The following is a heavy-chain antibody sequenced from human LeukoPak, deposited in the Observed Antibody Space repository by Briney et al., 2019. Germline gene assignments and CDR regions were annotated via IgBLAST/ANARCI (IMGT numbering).Heavy chain of an antibody. CDR1: GFTFSSYA. CDR2: ISGSGGST. V-gene: IGHV3-23*01. Sequence: PGGSLRLSCAASGFTFSSYAMSWVRQAPGKGLEWVSAISGSGGSTYYADSVKGRFTISRDNSKNTLYLQMNSLRAEDTAVYYCAKESGGLWFGELFGSAFDIWGQGTMVTVSS. J-gene: IGHJ3*02. CDR3: AKESGGLWFGELFGSAFDI. D-gene: IGHD3-10*01.